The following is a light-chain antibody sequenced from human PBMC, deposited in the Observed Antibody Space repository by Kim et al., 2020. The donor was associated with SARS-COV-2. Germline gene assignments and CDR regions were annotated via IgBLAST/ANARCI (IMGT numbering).Light chain of an antibody. CDR3: QTWGTGIGV. CDR1: SGHSSYA. J-gene: IGLJ3*02. CDR2: LNSDGSH. Sequence: ASVKLTCPLSSGHSSYAIAWHQQRPEKGPRYLMKLNSDGSHSKGDGIPDRFSGSSSGAERYLTISSLQSEDEADYYCQTWGTGIGVFGGGTKLTVL. V-gene: IGLV4-69*01.